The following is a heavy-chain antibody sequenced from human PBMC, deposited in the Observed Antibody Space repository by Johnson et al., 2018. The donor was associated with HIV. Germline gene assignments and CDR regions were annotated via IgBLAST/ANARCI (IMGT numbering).Heavy chain of an antibody. J-gene: IGHJ3*02. CDR2: IGTAGDT. CDR1: GFTFSNYD. Sequence: VQLVESGGGLVQPGGSLRLSCAASGFTFSNYDMHWVRQATGKGLDWVSAIGTAGDTYYPGSVKGRFTISRENAKNSLYLQMNSLRAEDTALYYCARETGFAIFGVVKLNAFDIWGQGTLVTVSS. D-gene: IGHD3-3*01. CDR3: ARETGFAIFGVVKLNAFDI. V-gene: IGHV3-13*01.